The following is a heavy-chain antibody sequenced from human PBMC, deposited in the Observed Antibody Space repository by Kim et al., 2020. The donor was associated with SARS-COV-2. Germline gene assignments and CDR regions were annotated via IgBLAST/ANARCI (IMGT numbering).Heavy chain of an antibody. CDR1: GYSFTSYW. D-gene: IGHD3-10*01. Sequence: GESLKISCKGSGYSFTSYWISWVRQMPGKGLEWMGRIDPSDSYTNYSPSFQGHVTISADKSISTAYLQWSSLKASDTAMYYCASFGESLPNWFDPWGQGTLVTVS. J-gene: IGHJ5*02. CDR2: IDPSDSYT. CDR3: ASFGESLPNWFDP. V-gene: IGHV5-10-1*01.